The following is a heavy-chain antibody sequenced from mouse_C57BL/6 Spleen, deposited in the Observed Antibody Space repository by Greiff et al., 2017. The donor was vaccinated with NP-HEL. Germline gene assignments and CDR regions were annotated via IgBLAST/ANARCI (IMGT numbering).Heavy chain of an antibody. CDR2: IRNKANNHAT. V-gene: IGHV6-6*01. CDR1: GFTFSDAW. CDR3: TSLPTDWYFDV. D-gene: IGHD5-5*01. Sequence: EVMLVESGGGLVQPGGSMKLSCAASGFTFSDAWMDWVRQSPEKGLEWVAEIRNKANNHATYYAESVKGRFTISRDDSKSSVYLPMNSLRAEDTGIYYCTSLPTDWYFDVWGTGTTVTVSS. J-gene: IGHJ1*03.